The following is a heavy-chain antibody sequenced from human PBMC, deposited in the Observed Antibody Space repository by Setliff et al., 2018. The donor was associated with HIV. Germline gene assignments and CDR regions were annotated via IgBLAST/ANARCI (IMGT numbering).Heavy chain of an antibody. J-gene: IGHJ6*03. CDR2: IYYSGTA. CDR1: GGSISGGGYY. V-gene: IGHV4-31*03. CDR3: SRYNPASYNNYYYYYMDV. D-gene: IGHD1-1*01. Sequence: SETLSLTCTVSGGSISGGGYYWTWIRQYPGRGLEWIGYIYYSGTAYYKPSLRSRVTISVDTSKNQFSLKLTSVTAADTAVYFCSRYNPASYNNYYYYYMDVWGKGTTVTVSS.